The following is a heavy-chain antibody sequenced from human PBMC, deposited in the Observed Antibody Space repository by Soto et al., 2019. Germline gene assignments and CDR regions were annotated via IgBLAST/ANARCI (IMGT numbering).Heavy chain of an antibody. CDR1: GYTFTSYV. CDR3: ARDGRLGYYYGMDV. D-gene: IGHD1-26*01. J-gene: IGHJ6*02. CDR2: ISAYNGNT. V-gene: IGHV1-18*01. Sequence: GASVKCSFKASGYTFTSYVISWVRQAPGQGLEWMGWISAYNGNTNYAQKLQGRVTMNTDTSTSTAYMELRSLRSDDTAVYYCARDGRLGYYYGMDVWAQGTTVTVSS.